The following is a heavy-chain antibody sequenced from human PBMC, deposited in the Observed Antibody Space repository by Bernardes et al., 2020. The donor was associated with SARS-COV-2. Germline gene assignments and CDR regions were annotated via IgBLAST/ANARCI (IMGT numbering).Heavy chain of an antibody. CDR2: ISAYNFNT. J-gene: IGHJ6*03. CDR1: GYTFTSYG. CDR3: AREAFWSGYLVRGYYYYMDG. Sequence: ASVKVSCKASGYTFTSYGISWVRQAPGQGLEWMGWISAYNFNTNYAQKLQGRVTMTTDTSTSTAYMEMRSLRSDDTAVYYCAREAFWSGYLVRGYYYYMDGWGKGTTVNVSS. V-gene: IGHV1-18*01. D-gene: IGHD3-3*01.